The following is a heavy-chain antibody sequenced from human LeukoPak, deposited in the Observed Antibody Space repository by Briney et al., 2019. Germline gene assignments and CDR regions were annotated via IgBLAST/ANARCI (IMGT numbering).Heavy chain of an antibody. CDR3: ARDPHSSGWSY. J-gene: IGHJ4*02. V-gene: IGHV1-18*01. CDR2: ISAYNGNT. Sequence: ASVKVSCKASGGTFSSYAISWVRQAPGQGLEWMGWISAYNGNTNYAQKLQGRVTMTTDTSTSTAYMGLRSLRSDDTAVYYCARDPHSSGWSYWGQGTLVTVSS. CDR1: GGTFSSYA. D-gene: IGHD6-19*01.